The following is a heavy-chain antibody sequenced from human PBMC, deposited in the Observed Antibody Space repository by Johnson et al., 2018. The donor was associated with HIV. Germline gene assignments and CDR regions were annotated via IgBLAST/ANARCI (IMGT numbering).Heavy chain of an antibody. CDR2: ISYDGSNK. V-gene: IGHV3-30-3*02. CDR3: AKDEIEVAAPWLAFDI. Sequence: RLVESGGGVVQPGGSLRLSCAASGFTFSSYAMHWVRQAPGKGLEWVAVISYDGSNKYYADSVKGRFTISRDNSKNTLYLQMNSLRAEDTALYYCAKDEIEVAAPWLAFDIWGQGTMVTVSS. D-gene: IGHD2-15*01. CDR1: GFTFSSYA. J-gene: IGHJ3*02.